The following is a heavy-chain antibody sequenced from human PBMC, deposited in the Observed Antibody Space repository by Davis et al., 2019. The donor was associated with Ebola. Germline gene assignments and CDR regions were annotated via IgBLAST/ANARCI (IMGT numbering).Heavy chain of an antibody. CDR1: GGSISSYY. Sequence: MPSETLSLTCTVSGGSISSYYWSWIRQPPGKGLEWIGYIYYSGSTNYNPSLKSRVTISVDTSKNQFSLKLSSVTAADTAVYYCAREQNWIDLGSHYDYYMDVWGKGTTVTVSS. CDR3: AREQNWIDLGSHYDYYMDV. V-gene: IGHV4-59*12. CDR2: IYYSGST. J-gene: IGHJ6*03. D-gene: IGHD1-1*01.